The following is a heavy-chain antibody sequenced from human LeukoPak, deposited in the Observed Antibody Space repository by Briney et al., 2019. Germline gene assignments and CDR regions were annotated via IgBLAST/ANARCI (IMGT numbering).Heavy chain of an antibody. CDR2: IYYSGST. Sequence: SETLSLTCTVSGGSISSSSYYWGWIRQPPGKGLEWIGSIYYSGSTYYNPSLKSRVTMSVDTSKNQFSLKLSSVTAADTAVYYCAIPPYDHDSSGYFDYWGQGTLVTVSS. V-gene: IGHV4-39*07. CDR3: AIPPYDHDSSGYFDY. J-gene: IGHJ4*02. CDR1: GGSISSSSYY. D-gene: IGHD3-22*01.